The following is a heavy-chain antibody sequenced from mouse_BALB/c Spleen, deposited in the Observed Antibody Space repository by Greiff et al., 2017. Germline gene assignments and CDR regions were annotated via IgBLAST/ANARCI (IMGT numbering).Heavy chain of an antibody. V-gene: IGHV14-3*02. D-gene: IGHD6-5*01. CDR2: IDPANGNT. Sequence: EVKLQESGAELVKPGASVKLSCTASGFNIKDTYMHWVKQRPEQGLEWIGRIDPANGNTKYDPKFQGKATITADTSSNTAYLQLSSLTSEDTAVYYCARFPYDFYAMDYWGQGTSVTVSS. CDR1: GFNIKDTY. CDR3: ARFPYDFYAMDY. J-gene: IGHJ4*01.